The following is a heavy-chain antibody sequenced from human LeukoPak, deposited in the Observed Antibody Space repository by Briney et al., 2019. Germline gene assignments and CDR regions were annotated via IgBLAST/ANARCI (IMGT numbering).Heavy chain of an antibody. D-gene: IGHD3-10*01. CDR2: ISSSSSYI. CDR1: GFTFSSYS. V-gene: IGHV3-21*01. CDR3: AKSIESEIYDYGSGSYLDY. J-gene: IGHJ4*02. Sequence: GGSLRLSCAASGFTFSSYSMNWVRQAPGKGLEWVSSISSSSSYIYYADSVKGRFTISRDNSKNTLYLQMNSLRAEDTAVYYCAKSIESEIYDYGSGSYLDYWGQGTLVTVSS.